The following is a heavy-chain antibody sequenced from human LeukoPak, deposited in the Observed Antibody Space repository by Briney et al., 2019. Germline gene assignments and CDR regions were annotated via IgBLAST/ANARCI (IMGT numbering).Heavy chain of an antibody. V-gene: IGHV4-61*01. CDR1: GGSVSSGSYY. Sequence: PSETLSLTCTVSGGSVSSGSYYWSWIRQPPGKGLEWIGYIYYSGSTNYNPSLKSRVTISVDTSKNRFSLKLSSVTAADTAVYYCAREAIYPDYWGQGTLVTVSA. CDR2: IYYSGST. D-gene: IGHD2-2*02. J-gene: IGHJ4*02. CDR3: AREAIYPDY.